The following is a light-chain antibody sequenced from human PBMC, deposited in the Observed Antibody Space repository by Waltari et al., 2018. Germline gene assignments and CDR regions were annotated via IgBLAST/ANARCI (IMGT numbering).Light chain of an antibody. V-gene: IGLV2-23*02. CDR2: EVS. CDR1: SVDVGNYNL. Sequence: QSALTQPASVSGSPGQSITISCTGTSVDVGNYNLVSWYQQYPGKAPKLMIYEVSKRPSGFSNRFYGSKSENTASLTICVLEAEDEADYYCCSYGGSGNWVCGVGTKLTVL. J-gene: IGLJ3*02. CDR3: CSYGGSGNWV.